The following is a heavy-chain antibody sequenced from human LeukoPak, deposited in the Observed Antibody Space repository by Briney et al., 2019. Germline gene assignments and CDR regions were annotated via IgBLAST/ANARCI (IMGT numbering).Heavy chain of an antibody. CDR2: IYYSGST. CDR3: ARGPPITDSGSFLFDY. CDR1: GGSISSYY. Sequence: PSETLSLTCTVSGGSISSYYWSWIRQPPGKGLEWIGYIYYSGSTNYNPSLKSRVTISVDTSKNQFSLKLSSVTAADTAVYYCARGPPITDSGSFLFDYWGQGTLVTVSS. V-gene: IGHV4-59*01. J-gene: IGHJ4*02. D-gene: IGHD1-26*01.